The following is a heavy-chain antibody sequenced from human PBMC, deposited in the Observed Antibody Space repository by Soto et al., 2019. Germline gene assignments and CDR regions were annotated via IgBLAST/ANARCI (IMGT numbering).Heavy chain of an antibody. J-gene: IGHJ4*02. V-gene: IGHV1-58*01. CDR2: IVVGSGNT. D-gene: IGHD3-22*01. CDR1: GFTFTSSA. Sequence: SVKVSCKASGFTFTSSAVQWVRQARGQRLEWIGWIVVGSGNTNYAQKFQERVTITRDMSTSTAYMELSSLRSEDTAVHYCAAADMYVNYYDSSGYFDYWGQGTLVTVSS. CDR3: AAADMYVNYYDSSGYFDY.